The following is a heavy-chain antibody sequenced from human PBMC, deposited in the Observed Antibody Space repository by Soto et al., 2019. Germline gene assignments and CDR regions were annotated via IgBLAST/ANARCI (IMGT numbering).Heavy chain of an antibody. CDR1: GYTFTSYA. V-gene: IGHV1-3*01. J-gene: IGHJ6*02. CDR2: INAGNGNT. D-gene: IGHD4-17*01. Sequence: ASVKVSCKASGYTFTSYAMHWVRQAPGQRLEWMGLINAGNGNTKFSQKFQGRVTITRDTSASTAYMELSSPRSEDTAVYYCARDRTLRSPYYYYYGMDVWGQGTTVTVS. CDR3: ARDRTLRSPYYYYYGMDV.